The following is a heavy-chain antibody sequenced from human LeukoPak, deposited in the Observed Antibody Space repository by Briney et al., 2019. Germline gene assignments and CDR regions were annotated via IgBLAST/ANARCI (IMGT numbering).Heavy chain of an antibody. J-gene: IGHJ4*02. D-gene: IGHD5-18*01. Sequence: GGSLRLSCAASGFTFSSYEMNWVRQAPGKGLEWVSYISSSGSTIYYADSVKGRFTISRDNAKNSLYLQMNSLRAEDTAVYYCARGQSRGYSYGYGGDYWGQGTLVTVSS. CDR3: ARGQSRGYSYGYGGDY. CDR1: GFTFSSYE. V-gene: IGHV3-48*03. CDR2: ISSSGSTI.